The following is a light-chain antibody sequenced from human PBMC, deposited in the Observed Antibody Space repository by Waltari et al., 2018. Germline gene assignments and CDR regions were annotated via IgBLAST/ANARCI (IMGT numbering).Light chain of an antibody. CDR1: QSVNSY. Sequence: EIVLTQSPATLSLSPGERATLSCRASQSVNSYLAWYQQKPGQAPRLLIYDGSRRASGIPARFSGSGSGTDFTLTIGSLEPDDIATYYCQQYESSSPYTFGPGTKLEIK. V-gene: IGKV3-11*01. CDR2: DGS. J-gene: IGKJ2*01. CDR3: QQYESSSPYT.